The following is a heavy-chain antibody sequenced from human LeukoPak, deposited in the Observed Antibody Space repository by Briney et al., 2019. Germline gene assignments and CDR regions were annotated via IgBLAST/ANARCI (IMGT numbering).Heavy chain of an antibody. V-gene: IGHV1-69*05. CDR3: ARDQHQSSSHIKAFNWFDP. J-gene: IGHJ5*02. Sequence: SVKVSCKASGCTGSSYAISWVRQAPGQGLEWMGRSIPFFGTANYAQKFQGRVTITTDESKSTAYMELSSLRSEDTAVYYCARDQHQSSSHIKAFNWFDPWGQGTLVTVSS. D-gene: IGHD6-13*01. CDR1: GCTGSSYA. CDR2: SIPFFGTA.